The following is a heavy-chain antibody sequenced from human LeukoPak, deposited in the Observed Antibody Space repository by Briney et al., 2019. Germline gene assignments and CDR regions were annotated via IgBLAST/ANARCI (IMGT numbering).Heavy chain of an antibody. J-gene: IGHJ4*02. CDR2: IKPNSGDT. V-gene: IGHV1-2*02. D-gene: IGHD2-2*01. CDR1: GYTFTGYY. CDR3: ARLVGYCSSITCFDY. Sequence: ASVKVSCKASGYTFTGYYIHWVRQAPGQGLEWMGWIKPNSGDTNYAQKFQGRVTLTRDTSISTAYMELSRLRSDDTAVYYCARLVGYCSSITCFDYWGQGTLVTVSS.